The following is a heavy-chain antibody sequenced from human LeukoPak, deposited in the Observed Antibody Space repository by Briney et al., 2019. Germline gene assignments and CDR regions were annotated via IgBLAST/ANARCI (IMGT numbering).Heavy chain of an antibody. V-gene: IGHV3-7*01. CDR1: GFTFSSYW. D-gene: IGHD3-9*01. CDR2: IKQDGSEK. CDR3: ARVWRGYDILTGYYSLYYFDY. Sequence: PGGSLRLSCAASGFTFSSYWMSWVRQAPGKGLEWVATIKQDGSEKYYVDSVKGRFTISRDNAKNSLYLQMNSLRAEDTAVYYCARVWRGYDILTGYYSLYYFDYWGQGTLVTVPS. J-gene: IGHJ4*02.